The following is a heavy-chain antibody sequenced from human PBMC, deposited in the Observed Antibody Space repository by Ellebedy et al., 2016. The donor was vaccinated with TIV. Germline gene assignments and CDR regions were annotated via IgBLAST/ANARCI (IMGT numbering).Heavy chain of an antibody. CDR3: ARDSMDDILTVPLDV. J-gene: IGHJ6*02. Sequence: PGGSLRLSCAASGFTFSTYEMNWVRQGPGKGLEWLSYISSSGGTIYYAGSVKGRFTISRDNAKNSLYLQMNSLRAEDTAVYYCARDSMDDILTVPLDVWGQGTTVTVSS. CDR2: ISSSGGTI. D-gene: IGHD3-9*01. CDR1: GFTFSTYE. V-gene: IGHV3-48*03.